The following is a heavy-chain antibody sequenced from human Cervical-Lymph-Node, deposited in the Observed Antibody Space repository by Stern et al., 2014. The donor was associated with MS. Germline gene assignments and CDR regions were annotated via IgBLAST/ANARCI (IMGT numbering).Heavy chain of an antibody. D-gene: IGHD5-18*01. CDR3: AKDRGPPYVDTAMPLPDY. CDR1: GFTFSSYA. J-gene: IGHJ4*02. V-gene: IGHV3-23*04. Sequence: EDQLVESGGGLVQPGGSLRLSCAASGFTFSSYAMSWVRQAPGKGLEWVSAISGSGGSTYYADSVKGRFTISRDNSKNTLYLQMNSLRAEDKAVYYCAKDRGPPYVDTAMPLPDYWGQGTLVTVSS. CDR2: ISGSGGST.